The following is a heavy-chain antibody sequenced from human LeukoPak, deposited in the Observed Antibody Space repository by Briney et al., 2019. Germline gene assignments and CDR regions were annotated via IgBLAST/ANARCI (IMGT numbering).Heavy chain of an antibody. V-gene: IGHV1-18*01. CDR3: PEFLATKVRGVSNNFDY. D-gene: IGHD3-10*01. CDR2: ISAYNGNT. Sequence: VASVKVSCQASGYTFTSYGISWVRQAPGQGVEGMGWISAYNGNTNYAQKLQGRVTMTTDTSTSTAYMAPRLLRSHATAVYYFPEFLATKVRGVSNNFDYWGQGTLVTVSS. CDR1: GYTFTSYG. J-gene: IGHJ4*02.